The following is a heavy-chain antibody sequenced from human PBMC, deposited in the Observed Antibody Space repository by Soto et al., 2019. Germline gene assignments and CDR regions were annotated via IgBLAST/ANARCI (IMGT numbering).Heavy chain of an antibody. CDR2: LSYDGHNE. CDR1: GVAFSTYG. D-gene: IGHD3-10*01. CDR3: AKDRGFGEYLFES. V-gene: IGHV3-30*18. J-gene: IGHJ4*02. Sequence: QVQLVESGGAVVQPGTSLRLSCAASGVAFSTYGVHWVRQAPGTGLEWVAILSYDGHNEYYTDSVKGRFTISRDTSRNTLYLQMDRLRADNTDMYYCAKDRGFGEYLFESWCQGTLVTVSS.